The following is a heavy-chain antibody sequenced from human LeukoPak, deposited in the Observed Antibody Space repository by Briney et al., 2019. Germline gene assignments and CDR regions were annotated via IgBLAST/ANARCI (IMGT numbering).Heavy chain of an antibody. CDR1: GFTFSSYW. Sequence: GGSLRLSCAASGFTFSSYWMHWVRQAPGKGLVWVSRINSDGSSTTYADSVKGRFTISRDNAMNTLYLQMNRLRAEDTAVYYCAKGLGLSYWYFDLWGRGTLVTVSS. CDR2: INSDGSST. D-gene: IGHD2/OR15-2a*01. J-gene: IGHJ2*01. CDR3: AKGLGLSYWYFDL. V-gene: IGHV3-74*01.